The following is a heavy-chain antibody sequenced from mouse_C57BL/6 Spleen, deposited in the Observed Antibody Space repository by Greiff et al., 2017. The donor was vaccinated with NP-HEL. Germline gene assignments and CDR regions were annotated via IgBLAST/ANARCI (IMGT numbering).Heavy chain of an antibody. CDR3: AREEGYWYFEV. CDR1: GYTFTSYW. Sequence: QVQLQQPGAELVRPGSSVKLSCKASGYTFTSYWMHWVKQRPIQGLEWIGNIYPSDSETHYNQKFKDKATLTVDKSSSTAYMQLSSLTSEDSAVYYCAREEGYWYFEVWGTGATVTVSS. CDR2: IYPSDSET. V-gene: IGHV1-52*01. J-gene: IGHJ1*03.